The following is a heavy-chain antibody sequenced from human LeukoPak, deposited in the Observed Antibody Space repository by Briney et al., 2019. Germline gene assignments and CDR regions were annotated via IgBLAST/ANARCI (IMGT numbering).Heavy chain of an antibody. V-gene: IGHV3-7*01. D-gene: IGHD6-6*01. J-gene: IGHJ4*02. CDR3: ARVYRSSSGYCFDY. CDR2: IKQDGSEK. CDR1: GFIYSSYW. Sequence: PGGSLRLSCAASGFIYSSYWMTWVRQAPGKGLEWVANIKQDGSEKYDVDSVKGRFTISRDNAQNSLYLQMNSLRAEDTAVYYCARVYRSSSGYCFDYWGQATLVTVSS.